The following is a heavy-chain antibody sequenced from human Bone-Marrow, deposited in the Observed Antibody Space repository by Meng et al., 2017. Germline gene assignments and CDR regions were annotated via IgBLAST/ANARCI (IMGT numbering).Heavy chain of an antibody. D-gene: IGHD4-23*01. CDR3: ARDSVLTTMVNPRMDAFDI. Sequence: SETLSLTCSVSGGSVSSGSYYWSWIRQPPGKGLEWIGYIYYSGSTNYNPSLKSRVTISVDTSKNQFSLKLSSVTAADTAVYYCARDSVLTTMVNPRMDAFDIWAKGQWSPSPQ. CDR1: GGSVSSGSYY. CDR2: IYYSGST. V-gene: IGHV4-61*01. J-gene: IGHJ3*02.